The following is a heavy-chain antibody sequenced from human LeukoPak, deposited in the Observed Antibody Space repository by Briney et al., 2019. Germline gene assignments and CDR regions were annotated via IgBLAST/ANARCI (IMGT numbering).Heavy chain of an antibody. V-gene: IGHV3-23*01. CDR3: AKALVTAYFFDY. Sequence: GGSLRLSCVASGFTFSTYAMTWVRQAPGKGLEWVSGVSASASHTYYADSVKGRFTISRDNSKNILYLQMNSLSPEDTAVYFCAKALVTAYFFDYWGQGTLVTVSP. CDR1: GFTFSTYA. J-gene: IGHJ4*02. D-gene: IGHD2-21*02. CDR2: VSASASHT.